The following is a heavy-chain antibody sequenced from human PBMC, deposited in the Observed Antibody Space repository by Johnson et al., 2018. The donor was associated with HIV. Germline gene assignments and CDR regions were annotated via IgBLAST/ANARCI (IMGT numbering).Heavy chain of an antibody. CDR2: IYSGSPI. CDR3: ARVGYQLHDAFDL. D-gene: IGHD2-2*01. V-gene: IGHV3-66*01. CDR1: GITVSSSY. J-gene: IGHJ3*01. Sequence: EQLVESGGGVVQPGRSLRASCAASGITVSSSYMSWVRQAPGKGLEWVSVIYSGSPIYYADSVKGRFTLSRDNAKNSLFLQMHSLRVEDTAIYYCARVGYQLHDAFDLWGQGTMVTVSS.